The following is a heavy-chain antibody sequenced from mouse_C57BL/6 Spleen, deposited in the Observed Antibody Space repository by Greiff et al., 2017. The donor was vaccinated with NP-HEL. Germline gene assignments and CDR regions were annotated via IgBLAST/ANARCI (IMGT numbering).Heavy chain of an antibody. CDR1: GYSITSGYY. Sequence: EESGPGLVKPSQSLSLTCSVSGYSITSGYYWNWIRQFPGNKLEWMGYISYDGSNNYNPSLKNRITITRDTSKNQFFLKLNSVTTEDTATYYCAREEEKGYAMDYWGQGTSVTVSS. CDR3: AREEEKGYAMDY. V-gene: IGHV3-6*01. CDR2: ISYDGSN. J-gene: IGHJ4*01.